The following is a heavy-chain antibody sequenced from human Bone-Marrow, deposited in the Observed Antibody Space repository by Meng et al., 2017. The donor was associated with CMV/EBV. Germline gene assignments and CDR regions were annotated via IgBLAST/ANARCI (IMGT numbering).Heavy chain of an antibody. D-gene: IGHD6-13*01. Sequence: GGSLRLSCAASGFTFSSYWMSWVRQAPGKGLEWVANIKQDGSEKYYVDSVKGRFTISRDNAKNSLYLQMNSLRAEDTAVYYCARDREGGSSWYYYYGMDVWGQGTTVTVS. CDR2: IKQDGSEK. CDR1: GFTFSSYW. J-gene: IGHJ6*02. V-gene: IGHV3-7*01. CDR3: ARDREGGSSWYYYYGMDV.